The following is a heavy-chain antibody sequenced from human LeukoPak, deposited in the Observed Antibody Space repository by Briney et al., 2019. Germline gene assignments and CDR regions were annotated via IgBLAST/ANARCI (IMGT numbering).Heavy chain of an antibody. CDR1: GFTFSTCA. CDR2: ISYDGSNK. J-gene: IGHJ4*02. Sequence: GGSLRLSCAASGFTFSTCAMSWVRQAPGKGLEWVAVISYDGSNKYYADSVKGRFTISRDNSKNTLYLQMNSLRAEDTAVYYCAKGYYYDSSGYELDYWGQGTLVTVSS. CDR3: AKGYYYDSSGYELDY. D-gene: IGHD3-22*01. V-gene: IGHV3-30*18.